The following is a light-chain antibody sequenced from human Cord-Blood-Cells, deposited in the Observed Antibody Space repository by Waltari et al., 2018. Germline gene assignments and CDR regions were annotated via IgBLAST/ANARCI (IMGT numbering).Light chain of an antibody. CDR3: QQYYSTPPLT. CDR2: WAS. V-gene: IGKV4-1*01. Sequence: DIVMTQSPDSLAVSLGERATINCKSSQSVLYSSNNKNYLAWYQQKPGQPPKLLIYWASTRESGVPDRFSGSGSGTDFTLTISSLQAEDVAVYDCQQYYSTPPLTVGGGTKVEIK. CDR1: QSVLYSSNNKNY. J-gene: IGKJ4*01.